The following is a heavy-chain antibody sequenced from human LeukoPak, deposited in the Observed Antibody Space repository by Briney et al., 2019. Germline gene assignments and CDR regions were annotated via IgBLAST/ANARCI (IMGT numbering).Heavy chain of an antibody. Sequence: GGSLRLSCTASGFTFSDYNMNWVRQAPGKGLEWVSSISSSSSCIYYADSVKGRFTISRDNAKNSLYLQMNSLRAEDTAVYYCARAVDGYLNYWGQGTLVTVSS. CDR3: ARAVDGYLNY. V-gene: IGHV3-21*01. CDR1: GFTFSDYN. D-gene: IGHD5-24*01. J-gene: IGHJ4*02. CDR2: ISSSSSCI.